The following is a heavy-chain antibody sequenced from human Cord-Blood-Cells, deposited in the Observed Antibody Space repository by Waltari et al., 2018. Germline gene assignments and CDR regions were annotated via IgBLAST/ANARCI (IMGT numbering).Heavy chain of an antibody. J-gene: IGHJ4*02. V-gene: IGHV1-2*02. D-gene: IGHD6-13*01. Sequence: QVQLVQSGAEVKKPGASVKVSCKASGYTFTGYYMHWVRQAPGQGLEWMGWINPNSGGTNYEQKFQGRVTMTRDTSISTAYMELSRLRSDDTAVYYCARADIAVAGPVNFDYWGQGTLVTVSS. CDR3: ARADIAVAGPVNFDY. CDR2: INPNSGGT. CDR1: GYTFTGYY.